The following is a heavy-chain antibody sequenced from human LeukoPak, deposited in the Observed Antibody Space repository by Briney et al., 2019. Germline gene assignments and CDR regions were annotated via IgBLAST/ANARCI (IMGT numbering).Heavy chain of an antibody. Sequence: GGSLRLSCAASGFTVSGIYMTWVRQAPGKGLEWVSVIYSDGTTYYADSVKGGFTISRDNSKNTLYLQMNSLRAEDTAVYYCARGFTESDYWGQGTLVTVSS. J-gene: IGHJ4*02. CDR2: IYSDGTT. V-gene: IGHV3-66*01. D-gene: IGHD3-10*01. CDR1: GFTVSGIY. CDR3: ARGFTESDY.